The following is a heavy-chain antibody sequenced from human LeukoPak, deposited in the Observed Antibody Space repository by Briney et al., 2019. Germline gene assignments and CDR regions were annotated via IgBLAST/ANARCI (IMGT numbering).Heavy chain of an antibody. CDR2: FDPEDGET. CDR1: GYTLTELS. Sequence: ASVKVSCKVSGYTLTELSMHWVRQAPGKGLEWMGGFDPEDGETIYAQKFQGRVTMTEDTSTDTAYMELSSLRSEDTAVYYCAAITPGGPRYYYYYSMDVWGQGTTVTVSS. J-gene: IGHJ6*02. CDR3: AAITPGGPRYYYYYSMDV. D-gene: IGHD5-24*01. V-gene: IGHV1-24*01.